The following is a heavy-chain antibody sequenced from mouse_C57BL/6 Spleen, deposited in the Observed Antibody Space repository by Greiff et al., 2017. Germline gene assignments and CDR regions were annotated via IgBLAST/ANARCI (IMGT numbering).Heavy chain of an antibody. CDR3: ASPDYYGSSYGAMDY. CDR1: GFNIKNTY. Sequence: VQLKQSVAELVRPGASVKLSCTASGFNIKNTYMHWVKQRPEQGLEWIGRIDPANGNTKYAPKFQGKATITADTSSNTAYLQLSSLTSEDTAIYYCASPDYYGSSYGAMDYWGQGTSVTVSS. V-gene: IGHV14-3*01. D-gene: IGHD1-1*01. CDR2: IDPANGNT. J-gene: IGHJ4*01.